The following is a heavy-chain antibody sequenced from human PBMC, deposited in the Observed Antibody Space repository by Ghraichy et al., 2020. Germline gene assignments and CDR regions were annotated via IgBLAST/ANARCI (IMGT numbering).Heavy chain of an antibody. J-gene: IGHJ3*01. Sequence: GGSLRLSCAASGFTFSYFAMTWVRQAPGKGLEWVSAVSGNGATTYYADSVKGRFTISRDNFKNTLYLQMNSLRADDTALYYCARDITGYNRARASDSFGVWGQGTTVTVSS. CDR2: VSGNGATT. D-gene: IGHD5-24*01. CDR1: GFTFSYFA. V-gene: IGHV3-23*01. CDR3: ARDITGYNRARASDSFGV.